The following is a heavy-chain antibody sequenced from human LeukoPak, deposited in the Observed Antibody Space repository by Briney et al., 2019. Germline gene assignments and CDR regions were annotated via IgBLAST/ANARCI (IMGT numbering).Heavy chain of an antibody. V-gene: IGHV1-18*01. CDR2: ISAYNGNT. J-gene: IGHJ4*02. Sequence: ASVKVSCKASGYTFTSYGISWVRQAPGQGLEWMGWISAYNGNTNYAQKLQGRVTMTTDTSTSTAYMELRSLRSDDTAVYYCARDHSGSYSPFSDYWGQGTLVTVSS. D-gene: IGHD1-26*01. CDR1: GYTFTSYG. CDR3: ARDHSGSYSPFSDY.